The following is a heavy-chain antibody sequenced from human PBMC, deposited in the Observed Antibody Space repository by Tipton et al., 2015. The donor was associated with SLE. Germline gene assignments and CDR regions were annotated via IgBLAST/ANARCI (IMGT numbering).Heavy chain of an antibody. CDR3: ARGLFSPYCGGDCPPCAFDI. V-gene: IGHV4-39*07. CDR2: IYCSGST. D-gene: IGHD2-21*01. CDR1: GGSISSSSYY. J-gene: IGHJ3*02. Sequence: GLVKPSETLSLTCTVSGGSISSSSYYWGWIRQPPGKGLEWIGSIYCSGSTNYNPSLKSRVTISVDTSKNQFSLKLSSVTAADTAVYYCARGLFSPYCGGDCPPCAFDIWGQGTMVTVSS.